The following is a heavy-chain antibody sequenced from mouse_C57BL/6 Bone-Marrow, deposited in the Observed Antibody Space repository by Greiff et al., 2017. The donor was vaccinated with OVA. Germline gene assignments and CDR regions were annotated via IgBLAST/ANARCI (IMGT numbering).Heavy chain of an antibody. D-gene: IGHD2-3*01. J-gene: IGHJ3*01. Sequence: VQLQQSGAELVKPGASVKLSCTASGFNIKDYYMHWVKQRTEQGLEWIGRIDPEDGETKYAAKFQGKATITADTSSNTAYLQLSSLTSEDTAVYYCARGVRLLPFAYWGQGTLVTVSA. V-gene: IGHV14-2*01. CDR2: IDPEDGET. CDR3: ARGVRLLPFAY. CDR1: GFNIKDYY.